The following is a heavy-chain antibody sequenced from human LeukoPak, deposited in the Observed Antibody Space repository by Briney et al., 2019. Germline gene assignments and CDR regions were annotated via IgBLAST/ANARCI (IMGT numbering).Heavy chain of an antibody. CDR2: ISGSGGST. CDR1: GFMFTSFA. V-gene: IGHV3-23*01. D-gene: IGHD6-19*01. Sequence: GGSLRLSCTASGFMFTSFAMSWVRRAPGKGLEWVSAISGSGGSTYYADSVKGRFTISRDNSKNTLYLQMNSLRAEDTAVYYCAKDGSSGWSAPSYFDYWGQGTLVTVSS. J-gene: IGHJ4*02. CDR3: AKDGSSGWSAPSYFDY.